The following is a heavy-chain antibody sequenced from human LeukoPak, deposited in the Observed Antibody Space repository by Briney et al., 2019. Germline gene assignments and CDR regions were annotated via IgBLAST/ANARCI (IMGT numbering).Heavy chain of an antibody. J-gene: IGHJ3*02. CDR2: IKQDGSEK. CDR3: AKGAYYDFWSGPIGVGAFDI. CDR1: GFTFSTYW. Sequence: GGSLRLSCAASGFTFSTYWMSWVRQAPGKGLEWVANIKQDGSEKYYVDSVKGRFTISRDNAKSSLYLQMNSLRAEDTAVYYCAKGAYYDFWSGPIGVGAFDIWGQGTMVTVSS. D-gene: IGHD3-3*01. V-gene: IGHV3-7*01.